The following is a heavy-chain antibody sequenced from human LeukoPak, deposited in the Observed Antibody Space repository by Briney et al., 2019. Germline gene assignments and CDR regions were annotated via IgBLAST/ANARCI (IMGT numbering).Heavy chain of an antibody. V-gene: IGHV3-23*01. Sequence: GGSLRLSCAASGFTFSGYAMSWVRQAPGRGLEWVSAITDSGGDTYYADSVKGRFTISRDNSKNTVSLQMNSLRAEDTTVYYCAKRVAYSSTWAYFDCWGQGTLVTVSS. CDR2: ITDSGGDT. D-gene: IGHD6-13*01. CDR1: GFTFSGYA. J-gene: IGHJ4*02. CDR3: AKRVAYSSTWAYFDC.